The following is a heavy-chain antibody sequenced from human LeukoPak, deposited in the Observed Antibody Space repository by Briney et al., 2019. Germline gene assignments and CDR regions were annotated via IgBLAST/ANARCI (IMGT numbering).Heavy chain of an antibody. CDR2: IQYDGSNK. V-gene: IGHV3-30*02. D-gene: IGHD3-3*01. CDR3: AKITIFGVGIDY. Sequence: GGSLRLSCAASGFTFSSYGMHWVRQAPGQGLECVALIQYDGSNKYYTDSVKGRFTISRDNSKNTLYLQMNSLRPEGTAVYYCAKITIFGVGIDYWGQGTLVTVSS. J-gene: IGHJ4*02. CDR1: GFTFSSYG.